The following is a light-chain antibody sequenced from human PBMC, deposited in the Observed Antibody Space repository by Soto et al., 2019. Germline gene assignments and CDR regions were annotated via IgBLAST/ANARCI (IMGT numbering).Light chain of an antibody. J-gene: IGKJ1*01. CDR3: QQYGSSGT. V-gene: IGKV3-20*01. CDR2: GAS. Sequence: EVVLTQYKDTLSLSPGERATLSCRAIQSVSNNYLAWYQQKPGQAPRLLIYGASNRATGIPDRFSGSGSGTDFTLTISRLEPEDFAVYYCQQYGSSGTFGQGTKVDIK. CDR1: QSVSNNY.